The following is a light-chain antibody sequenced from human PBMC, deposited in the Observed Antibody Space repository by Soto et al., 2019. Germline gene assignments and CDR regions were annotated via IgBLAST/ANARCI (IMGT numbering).Light chain of an antibody. J-gene: IGKJ1*01. V-gene: IGKV3-15*01. CDR2: GAS. CDR1: QSLDIN. CDR3: QQYRGWPRT. Sequence: EIVLTQSPATVSVSPGERVTLSCRASQSLDINLAWYQQKPGQAPRLLIYGASTRATDMPGRFRGSGAGAEFTLTISSLQCEDSAVYYCQQYRGWPRTFGQGTKVEIK.